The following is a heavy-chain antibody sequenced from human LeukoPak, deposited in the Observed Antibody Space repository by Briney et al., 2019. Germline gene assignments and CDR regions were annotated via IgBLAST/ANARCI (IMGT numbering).Heavy chain of an antibody. CDR2: ISYDGRYH. Sequence: GGSLRLSCAASGFTFNRYRLHWVRQAPGKGLEWVAVISYDGRYHFYADSVKGRCTVSRDNSKNTLSLQMNSLRAEDTAVYHCARMMSDFDGSGHDIQRGAFDIWGQGTMVTVS. CDR1: GFTFNRYR. V-gene: IGHV3-30*04. CDR3: ARMMSDFDGSGHDIQRGAFDI. J-gene: IGHJ3*02. D-gene: IGHD3-22*01.